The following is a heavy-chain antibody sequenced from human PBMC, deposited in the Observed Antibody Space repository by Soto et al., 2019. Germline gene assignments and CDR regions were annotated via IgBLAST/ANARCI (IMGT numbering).Heavy chain of an antibody. CDR3: ARDLDYFDSRGTRPYYYYGRDV. V-gene: IGHV1-69*13. Sequence: SVKVSCKASGGTFSSYAISWVRQAPGQGLEWMGGIIPIFGTANYAQKFQGRVTITADESTSTAYMELSSLRSEDTAVYYCARDLDYFDSRGTRPYYYYGRDVGGQGTRVPVPS. J-gene: IGHJ6*02. CDR2: IIPIFGTA. CDR1: GGTFSSYA. D-gene: IGHD3-22*01.